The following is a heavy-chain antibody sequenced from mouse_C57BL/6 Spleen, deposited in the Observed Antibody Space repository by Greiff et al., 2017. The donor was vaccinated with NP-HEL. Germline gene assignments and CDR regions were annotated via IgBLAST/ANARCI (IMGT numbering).Heavy chain of an antibody. CDR2: IYPRSGNT. V-gene: IGHV1-81*01. J-gene: IGHJ3*01. CDR3: ARPSMVTEFAY. CDR1: GYTFTSYG. Sequence: QVQLQQSGAELVRPGASVKLSCKASGYTFTSYGISWVKQRTGQGLEWIGEIYPRSGNTYYNEKFKGKAKLTADKSSRTAYMELRSLTSEDSAVYFCARPSMVTEFAYWGQGTLVTVSA. D-gene: IGHD2-9*01.